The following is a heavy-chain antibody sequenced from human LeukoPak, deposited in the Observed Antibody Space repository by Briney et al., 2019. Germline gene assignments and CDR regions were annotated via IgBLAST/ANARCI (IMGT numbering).Heavy chain of an antibody. CDR3: AKDPRWLPYGMDV. J-gene: IGHJ6*02. V-gene: IGHV3-23*01. CDR2: IIGNAGST. D-gene: IGHD5-12*01. Sequence: GGSLRLSCAASGFTFSSYAMSWVRQAPGKGLEWVSTIIGNAGSTYYADSVQARFIISRDNSKNTLFLQMTSLRAEDTAVYYCAKDPRWLPYGMDVWGQGTTVPVS. CDR1: GFTFSSYA.